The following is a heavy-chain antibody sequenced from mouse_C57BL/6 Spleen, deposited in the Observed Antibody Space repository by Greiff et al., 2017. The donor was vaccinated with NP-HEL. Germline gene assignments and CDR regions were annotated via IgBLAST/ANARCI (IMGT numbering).Heavy chain of an antibody. J-gene: IGHJ2*01. V-gene: IGHV1-22*01. CDR2: INPNNGGT. CDR3: ARTYYGSSWDY. Sequence: EVMLVESGPELVKPGASVKMSCKASGYTFTDYNMHWVKQSHGKSLEWIGYINPNNGGTSYNQKFKGKATLTVNKSSSTAYMELRSLTSEDSAVYYCARTYYGSSWDYWGQGTTLTVSS. CDR1: GYTFTDYN. D-gene: IGHD1-1*01.